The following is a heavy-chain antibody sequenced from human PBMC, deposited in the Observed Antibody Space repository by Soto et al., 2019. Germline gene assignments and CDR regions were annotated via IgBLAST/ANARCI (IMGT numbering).Heavy chain of an antibody. J-gene: IGHJ6*02. V-gene: IGHV1-18*01. CDR1: GYTFTSYG. D-gene: IGHD3-22*01. CDR2: ISAYNGNT. Sequence: GASVKVSCKASGYTFTSYGISWVRQAPGQGLEWMGWISAYNGNTNYAQKLQGRVTMTTDTSTSTAYMELRSLRSDDTAVYYCARGRAYYYDSSGPPAYYYGMDVWGQGTTVTGLL. CDR3: ARGRAYYYDSSGPPAYYYGMDV.